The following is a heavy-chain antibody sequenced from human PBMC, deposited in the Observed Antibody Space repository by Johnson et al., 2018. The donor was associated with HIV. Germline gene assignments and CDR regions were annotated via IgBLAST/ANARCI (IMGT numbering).Heavy chain of an antibody. J-gene: IGHJ3*02. CDR2: IKQDASEK. Sequence: VQVVESGGGLVQPGGSLRLSCVDSEIIFRYYWMSWVRQAPGKGLEWVANIKQDASEKHYVDPVKGRFTIARDKAKNSLSLQMDSLRAEDGAGYFRGREGRYSGYDPLKRNAFDIWGQGTVVTVSS. D-gene: IGHD5-12*01. V-gene: IGHV3-7*01. CDR3: GREGRYSGYDPLKRNAFDI. CDR1: EIIFRYYW.